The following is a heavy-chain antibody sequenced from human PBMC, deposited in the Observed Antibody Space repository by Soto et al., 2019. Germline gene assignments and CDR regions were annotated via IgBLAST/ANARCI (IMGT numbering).Heavy chain of an antibody. D-gene: IGHD2-15*01. V-gene: IGHV1-69*13. CDR1: GGTFSSYA. Sequence: SVKVSCKASGGTFSSYAISWVRQAPGQGLEWMGGIIPIFGTANYAQKFQGRVTITADESTSTAYMELSSLRSEDTAVYYCARELPGYCSGGSCYSNYYGMDVWGQGTTVTVSS. J-gene: IGHJ6*02. CDR2: IIPIFGTA. CDR3: ARELPGYCSGGSCYSNYYGMDV.